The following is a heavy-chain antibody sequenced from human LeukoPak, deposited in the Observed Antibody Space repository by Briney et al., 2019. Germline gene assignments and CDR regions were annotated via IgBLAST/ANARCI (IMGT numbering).Heavy chain of an antibody. CDR1: GGTFSSYA. CDR3: ARAKGYYGSGSYYLFDY. J-gene: IGHJ4*02. Sequence: SVKVSCEASGGTFSSYAISWVRQAPGQGLEWMGGIIPIFGTANYAQKFQGRVTITTDESTSTAYMELSSLRSEDTAVYYCARAKGYYGSGSYYLFDYWGQGTLVTVSS. V-gene: IGHV1-69*05. CDR2: IIPIFGTA. D-gene: IGHD3-10*01.